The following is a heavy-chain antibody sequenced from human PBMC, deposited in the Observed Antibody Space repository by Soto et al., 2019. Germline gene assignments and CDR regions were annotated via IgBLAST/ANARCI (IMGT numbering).Heavy chain of an antibody. CDR3: SSSFDSSGYFHYGRAHFDN. V-gene: IGHV1-69*06. CDR2: VIPLFGTT. D-gene: IGHD3-22*01. J-gene: IGHJ4*02. Sequence: QVQLVQSGAEVKKPGSSVKVSCKASGGTFSNYIISWVRQAPGQGFEWMGGVIPLFGTTNYAQKFQGRVTITADKSTSAAYKELSSLRSEDTAVYYCSSSFDSSGYFHYGRAHFDNWGQGTLVTVSS. CDR1: GGTFSNYI.